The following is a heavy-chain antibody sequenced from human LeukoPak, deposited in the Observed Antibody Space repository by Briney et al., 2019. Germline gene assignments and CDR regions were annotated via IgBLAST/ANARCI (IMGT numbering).Heavy chain of an antibody. CDR3: ARDPGRGVIAEYFQH. Sequence: PSETLSLTCTASGGSISSSSYYWGWIRQPPGKGLEWIGSIYYSGSTYYNPSLKSRVTISVDTSKNQFSLKLSSVTAADTAVYYCARDPGRGVIAEYFQHWGQGTLVTVSS. V-gene: IGHV4-39*02. J-gene: IGHJ1*01. CDR1: GGSISSSSYY. CDR2: IYYSGST. D-gene: IGHD3-10*01.